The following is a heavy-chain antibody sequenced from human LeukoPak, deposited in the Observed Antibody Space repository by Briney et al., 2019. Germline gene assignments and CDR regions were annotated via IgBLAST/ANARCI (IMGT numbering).Heavy chain of an antibody. CDR1: GFTFSSYG. J-gene: IGHJ4*02. CDR3: AKDHQSSSRPIYYFDY. V-gene: IGHV3-30*18. CDR2: ISYDGSNK. D-gene: IGHD6-13*01. Sequence: GGSLRLSCAASGFTFSSYGMHWVRQAPGKGLEWVAVISYDGSNKYYADSVKGRFTISRDNSKNTLYLQMNSLRAEDTAVYYCAKDHQSSSRPIYYFDYWGQGTLVTVSS.